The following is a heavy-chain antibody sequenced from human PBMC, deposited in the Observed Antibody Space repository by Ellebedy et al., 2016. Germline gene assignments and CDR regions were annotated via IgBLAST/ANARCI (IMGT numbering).Heavy chain of an antibody. CDR2: ISSSSSYI. CDR1: GFTFSSYS. CDR3: AREKKPHPWGVVEYYYYGMDV. J-gene: IGHJ6*02. V-gene: IGHV3-21*01. D-gene: IGHD2-21*01. Sequence: GESLKISCAASGFTFSSYSMNWVRQAPGKGLEWVSSISSSSSYIYYADSVKGRFTISRDNAKNSLYLQMNSLRAEDTAVYYCAREKKPHPWGVVEYYYYGMDVWGQGTTVTVSS.